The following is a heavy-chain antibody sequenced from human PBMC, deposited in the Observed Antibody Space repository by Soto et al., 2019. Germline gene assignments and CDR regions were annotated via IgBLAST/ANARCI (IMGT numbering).Heavy chain of an antibody. D-gene: IGHD2-21*01. CDR1: GYTFTSYG. CDR3: VRDMQLWRLDS. J-gene: IGHJ4*02. CDR2: ISAYSGNI. Sequence: ASVKVSCKTSGYTFTSYGTSWVRQVPGQGLEWMGWISAYSGNINYAQKFQDRVTMTTDNANNTLYLHMNSLRAEDTAVYYCVRDMQLWRLDSWGQGTLVTVSS. V-gene: IGHV1-18*01.